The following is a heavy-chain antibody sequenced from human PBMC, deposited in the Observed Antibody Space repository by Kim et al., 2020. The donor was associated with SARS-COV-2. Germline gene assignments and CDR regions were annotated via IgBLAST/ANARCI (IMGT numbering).Heavy chain of an antibody. CDR3: ASEERGYIDGYSDYFDY. D-gene: IGHD5-18*01. CDR1: GGSISSGGSY. CDR2: IYYSGST. V-gene: IGHV4-31*03. Sequence: SETLSLTCTVSGGSISSGGSYCSWIRQHPGKGLVWIGYIYYSGSTYYTPSLKSRVTITVDKSKNQFSLKLSSVTAADTAVYYCASEERGYIDGYSDYFDYWGEATLVTVSS. J-gene: IGHJ4*02.